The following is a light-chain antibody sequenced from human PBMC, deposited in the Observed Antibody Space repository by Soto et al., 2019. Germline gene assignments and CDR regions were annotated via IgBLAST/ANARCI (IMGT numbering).Light chain of an antibody. J-gene: IGKJ5*01. CDR2: DAS. CDR3: QQYNSFPFT. CDR1: QSISSW. V-gene: IGKV1-5*01. Sequence: IQMTKSPSTLSASVGDRVTITFRASQSISSWLAWYQQKPGKAPKLLIYDASNLESGVPSRFSGSGSGTEFTLTISSLQPDDFATYYCQQYNSFPFTFGQGTRLEIK.